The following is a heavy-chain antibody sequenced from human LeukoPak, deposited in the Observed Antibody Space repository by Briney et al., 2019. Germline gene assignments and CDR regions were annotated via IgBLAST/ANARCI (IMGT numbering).Heavy chain of an antibody. Sequence: GGSLRLSCAASGYTFSSYDMNWVRQAPGKGLEWVSYMSSSGTTIYYGDSVKGRFTISRDNAKNSLYLQMNSLRAEDTAVYYCARDRRDSSGHNDAFDIWGQGRLVTVSS. J-gene: IGHJ3*02. V-gene: IGHV3-48*03. D-gene: IGHD3-22*01. CDR3: ARDRRDSSGHNDAFDI. CDR1: GYTFSSYD. CDR2: MSSSGTTI.